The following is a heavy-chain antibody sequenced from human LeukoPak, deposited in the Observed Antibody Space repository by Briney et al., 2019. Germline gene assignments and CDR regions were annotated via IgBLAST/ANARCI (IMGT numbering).Heavy chain of an antibody. CDR1: GGTFSSYA. CDR3: ARDSLRYYDSSGYYVYFDY. V-gene: IGHV1-69*04. CDR2: IIPILGIA. J-gene: IGHJ4*02. Sequence: VKVSCKASGGTFSSYAISWVRQAPGQGLEWMGRIIPILGIANYAQKFQGRVTITADKSTSTAYMELSSLRSEDTAVYYCARDSLRYYDSSGYYVYFDYWGQGTLVAVSS. D-gene: IGHD3-22*01.